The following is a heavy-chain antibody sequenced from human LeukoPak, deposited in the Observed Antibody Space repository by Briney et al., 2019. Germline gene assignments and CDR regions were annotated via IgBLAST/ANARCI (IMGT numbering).Heavy chain of an antibody. V-gene: IGHV4-34*01. D-gene: IGHD2-15*01. CDR2: INHSGST. J-gene: IGHJ4*02. Sequence: SETLSLTCAVYGGSFSGYYWSWIRQPPGKGLEWIGGINHSGSTNYNPSLKSRVTISVDTSKNQFSLKLSSVTAADTAVYYCARGGGYCSGGSCYRYYFDYWGQGTLVTVSS. CDR1: GGSFSGYY. CDR3: ARGGGYCSGGSCYRYYFDY.